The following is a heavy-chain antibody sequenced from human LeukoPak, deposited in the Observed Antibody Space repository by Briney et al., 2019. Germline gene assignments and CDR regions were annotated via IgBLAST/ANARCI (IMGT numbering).Heavy chain of an antibody. CDR2: IIPILGIA. D-gene: IGHD3-3*01. J-gene: IGHJ5*02. CDR3: ASSDFWSGYYQSNWFDP. Sequence: GASVKVSCKASGGTFSSYAIRWVRQAPGQGLAWMGRIIPILGIANYAQKFQGRVTITADKSTSTAYMELSSLRSEDTAVYYCASSDFWSGYYQSNWFDPWGQGTLVTVSS. V-gene: IGHV1-69*04. CDR1: GGTFSSYA.